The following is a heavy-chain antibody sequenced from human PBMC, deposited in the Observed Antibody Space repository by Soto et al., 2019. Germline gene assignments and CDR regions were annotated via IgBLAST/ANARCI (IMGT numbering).Heavy chain of an antibody. Sequence: GSMRLCYGAAECKSRSYGRSWVRQAPGKRPEGVSAISGSDDTTHYADSVRSRFTISRDNSNNTVFLQMNSLRVEDTSLYYCAIDVAFQSGYYACLHYFASWGQGALVTVSS. V-gene: IGHV3-23*01. CDR1: ECKSRSYG. J-gene: IGHJ4*02. D-gene: IGHD3-3*01. CDR2: ISGSDDTT. CDR3: AIDVAFQSGYYACLHYFAS.